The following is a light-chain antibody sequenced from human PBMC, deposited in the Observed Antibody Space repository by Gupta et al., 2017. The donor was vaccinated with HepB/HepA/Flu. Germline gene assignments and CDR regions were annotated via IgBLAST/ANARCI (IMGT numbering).Light chain of an antibody. J-gene: IGKJ3*01. CDR1: QSISSY. V-gene: IGKV1-39*01. CDR2: AAS. Sequence: DIQMTQSPSSLYASVGDRVTITCRASQSISSYLNWYQQKPGKAPKLLIYAASSLQSGVPSRFSSSGSRTDFTRIISSLQPEYFATYYCQQSYSTPGTFGPGTKVDIK. CDR3: QQSYSTPGT.